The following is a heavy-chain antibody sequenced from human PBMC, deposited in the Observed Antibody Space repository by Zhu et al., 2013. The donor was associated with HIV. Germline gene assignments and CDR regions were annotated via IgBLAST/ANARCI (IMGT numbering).Heavy chain of an antibody. CDR3: ARDHPPDIVVVPAAYESLYGMDV. CDR2: IIPIFGTA. CDR1: GGTFSSYA. V-gene: IGHV1-69*06. Sequence: QVQLVQSGAEVKKPGSSVKVSCKASGGTFSSYAISWVRQAPGQGLEWMGGIIPIFGTANYAQKFQGRVTITADKSTSTAYMELSSLRSEDTAVYYCARDHPPDIVVVPAAYESLYGMDVWGQGTTVTVSS. D-gene: IGHD2-2*01. J-gene: IGHJ6*02.